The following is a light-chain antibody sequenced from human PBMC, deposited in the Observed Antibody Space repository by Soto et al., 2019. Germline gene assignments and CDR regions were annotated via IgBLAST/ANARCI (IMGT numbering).Light chain of an antibody. CDR2: GTS. CDR1: QSVSSN. Sequence: EIVMTQSPATLSVSPGERATLSCRASQSVSSNLAWYQQKPGQAPRLLIYGTSTRATGIPDRFSVSGSATDFTLTISSLQSGDFAFYYCQQYNNWPFTFGPGTKVDIK. V-gene: IGKV3-15*01. CDR3: QQYNNWPFT. J-gene: IGKJ3*01.